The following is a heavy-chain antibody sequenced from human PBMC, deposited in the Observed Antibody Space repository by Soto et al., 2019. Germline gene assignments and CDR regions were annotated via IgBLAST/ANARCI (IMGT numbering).Heavy chain of an antibody. CDR2: LSYDGSNN. CDR1: GFTFSSYG. V-gene: IGHV3-30*18. Sequence: QVQLVESGGGVVQPGRSLRLSCAASGFTFSSYGMHWVRQAPGKGLEWVAVLSYDGSNNYYADSVKGRFTIARDNSKNTLYLQMSSLRAEDTAVYYCVKDGSSGWPYYYGLDVWGQGTSVTVSS. D-gene: IGHD6-19*01. J-gene: IGHJ6*02. CDR3: VKDGSSGWPYYYGLDV.